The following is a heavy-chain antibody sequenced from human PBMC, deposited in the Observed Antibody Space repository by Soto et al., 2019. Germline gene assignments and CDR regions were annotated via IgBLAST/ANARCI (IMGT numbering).Heavy chain of an antibody. J-gene: IGHJ4*02. CDR2: ISGSGGST. V-gene: IGHV3-23*01. CDR1: GFTFSSYA. CDR3: AKRSTKNRYYFDY. D-gene: IGHD2-2*01. Sequence: SLRLSCAASGFTFSSYAMSWVRQAPGKGLEWVSAISGSGGSTYYADSVKGRFTISRDNSKNTLYLQMNSLRAEDTAVYYCAKRSTKNRYYFDYWGQGTLVTVSS.